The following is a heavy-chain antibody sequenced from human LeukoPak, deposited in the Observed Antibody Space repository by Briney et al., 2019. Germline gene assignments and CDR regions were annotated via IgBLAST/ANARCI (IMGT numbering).Heavy chain of an antibody. CDR1: GGSFSGYY. CDR3: ARVGGGLDI. Sequence: SETLSLTCAVYGGSFSGYYWSWIRQPPGKGLEWIGEINHSGSTNYYPSLKNRVTISLDTSKNQFSLKLSSVTAADTAVYYCARVGGGLDIWGQGTMVTVSS. CDR2: INHSGST. J-gene: IGHJ3*02. D-gene: IGHD3-10*01. V-gene: IGHV4-34*01.